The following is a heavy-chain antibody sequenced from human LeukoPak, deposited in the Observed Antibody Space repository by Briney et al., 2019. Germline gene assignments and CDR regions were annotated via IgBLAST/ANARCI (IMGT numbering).Heavy chain of an antibody. CDR3: AKNAGTSFTVHAFDI. CDR2: IYTGGST. J-gene: IGHJ3*02. D-gene: IGHD3-10*01. Sequence: GGSLRLSCAASGFTVSSTYMSWVRQAPGKGLEWVSVIYTGGSTYYADSVKGRFTISRDNSKNTLYLQRNSLRAEDTAVYYCAKNAGTSFTVHAFDIWGQGTMVTVSS. CDR1: GFTVSSTY. V-gene: IGHV3-53*01.